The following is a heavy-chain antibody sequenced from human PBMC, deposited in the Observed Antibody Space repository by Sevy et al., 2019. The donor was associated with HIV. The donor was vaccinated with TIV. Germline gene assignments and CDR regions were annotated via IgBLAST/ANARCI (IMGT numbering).Heavy chain of an antibody. CDR3: VKGPHPAVTTSYALDV. CDR1: GFTFKSYG. J-gene: IGHJ6*02. CDR2: IRNDGRTK. D-gene: IGHD4-17*01. Sequence: GGSLRLSCAASGFTFKSYGMHWVRQAPGKGLEWVTFIRNDGRTKYYADSVRGRFTASRDNSKNTLYLHMNSLSPEDTAVYYCVKGPHPAVTTSYALDVWGQGTTVTVSS. V-gene: IGHV3-30*02.